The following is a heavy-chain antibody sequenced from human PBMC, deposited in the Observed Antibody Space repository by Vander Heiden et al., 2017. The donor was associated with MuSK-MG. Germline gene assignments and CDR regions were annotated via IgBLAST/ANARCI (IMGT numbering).Heavy chain of an antibody. D-gene: IGHD3-9*01. CDR3: AKDICPYYDILTGFDY. J-gene: IGHJ4*02. CDR2: ISYDGSNK. CDR1: GFTFSSYG. V-gene: IGHV3-30*18. Sequence: QVQLVESGGGVVQPGRSLRLSCAASGFTFSSYGMHWVRQAPGKGLEWVAVISYDGSNKYYADSVKGRFTISRDNSKNTLDLQMNSMRAEQTAVYYCAKDICPYYDILTGFDYWVEGSLVTVYS.